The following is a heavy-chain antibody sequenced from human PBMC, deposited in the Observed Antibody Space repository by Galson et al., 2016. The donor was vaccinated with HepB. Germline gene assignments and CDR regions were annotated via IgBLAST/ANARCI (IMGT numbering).Heavy chain of an antibody. CDR3: ARDINSGSYSPQYAFDI. J-gene: IGHJ3*02. V-gene: IGHV3-53*01. CDR2: IYSGGST. CDR1: GFTVSSNY. Sequence: SLRLSCAASGFTVSSNYMSWVRQAPGEGLEWVSVIYSGGSTYYADSVKGRFTISRDNSKNTLYLQMNSLRAEDTAVYYCARDINSGSYSPQYAFDIWGQGTMVTVSS. D-gene: IGHD1-26*01.